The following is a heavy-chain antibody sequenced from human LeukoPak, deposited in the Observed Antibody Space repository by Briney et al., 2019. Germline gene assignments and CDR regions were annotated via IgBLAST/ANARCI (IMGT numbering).Heavy chain of an antibody. CDR2: IYTSGNT. CDR1: GASVNSGNYY. Sequence: SQTLSLTCTVSGASVNSGNYYWTWIRQPAGKRLEWIGRIYTSGNTNYNPSLKSRVTISIDASKNQFSLRLSSVTAADTAVYYCTRGGELMNFWGQGTLVTVSS. CDR3: TRGGELMNF. D-gene: IGHD1-26*01. V-gene: IGHV4-61*02. J-gene: IGHJ4*02.